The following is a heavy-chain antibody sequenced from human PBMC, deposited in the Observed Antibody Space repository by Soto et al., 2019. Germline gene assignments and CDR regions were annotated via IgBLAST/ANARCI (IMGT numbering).Heavy chain of an antibody. CDR2: ISSSGNTI. D-gene: IGHD4-17*01. V-gene: IGHV3-11*01. J-gene: IGHJ4*02. Sequence: QVQLVESGGGLVKPGGSLRLSCAASGFTFTDYYMSWIRQAPGKGLEFVSFISSSGNTIYYADSVKGRFTISRDNAKNSLSLQLNSLRVEDTAFCYCARNTYTVTADYWGEGTLVTVSS. CDR1: GFTFTDYY. CDR3: ARNTYTVTADY.